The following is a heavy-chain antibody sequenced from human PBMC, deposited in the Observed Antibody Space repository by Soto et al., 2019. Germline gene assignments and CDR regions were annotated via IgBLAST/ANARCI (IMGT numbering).Heavy chain of an antibody. D-gene: IGHD4-17*01. V-gene: IGHV4-59*11. CDR2: FFHTGTA. CDR3: VRNYGGNSQFFDL. J-gene: IGHJ2*01. CDR1: GDGISRHY. Sequence: QVELQESGPGLVKPSETLSLTCSVSGDGISRHYWGWIRQSPGKGLEWLGYFFHTGTAHYNPSLKSRVTMSVDTSKNQFSLKLDSVSAADTAVYFCVRNYGGNSQFFDLWGPGTRVTVSA.